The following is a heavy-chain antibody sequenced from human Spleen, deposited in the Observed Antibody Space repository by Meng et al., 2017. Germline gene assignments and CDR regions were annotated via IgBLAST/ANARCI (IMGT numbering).Heavy chain of an antibody. CDR3: SGHVDY. J-gene: IGHJ4*01. CDR1: GFTFSNAW. Sequence: EVQLLGSGGGFVKPGGSFRLSCAASGFTFSNAWMTWVRQAPGKGLEWIGRMKSNVDGGTVDYAAAVKGRFFISRDDSENTFYLQMNSLKTEDTAVYYCSGHVDYWGHGTLVTVSS. CDR2: MKSNVDGGTV. V-gene: IGHV3-15*01.